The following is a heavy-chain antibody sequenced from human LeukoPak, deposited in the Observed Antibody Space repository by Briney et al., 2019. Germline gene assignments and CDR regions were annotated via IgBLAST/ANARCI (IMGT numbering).Heavy chain of an antibody. D-gene: IGHD3-9*01. V-gene: IGHV4-59*01. CDR1: GGSISSYY. CDR2: IYYSGST. J-gene: IGHJ6*03. CDR3: ARRGYDILTGYYYYYMDV. Sequence: SETLSLTCTVSGGSISSYYWSWIRQPPGKGLEWIGYIYYSGSTNYNPSLKSRVTISVDTSKNQFSLKLSSVTAADTAVYYCARRGYDILTGYYYYYMDVWGKGTTVTVSS.